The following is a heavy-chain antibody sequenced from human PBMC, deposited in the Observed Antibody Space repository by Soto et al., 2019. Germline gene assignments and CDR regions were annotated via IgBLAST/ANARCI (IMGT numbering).Heavy chain of an antibody. D-gene: IGHD4-17*01. CDR1: GGSISSYY. CDR3: ASYDYGDYSIDY. J-gene: IGHJ4*02. Sequence: SETLSLTCTVSGGSISSYYWSWIRQPPGKGLEWIGYIYYSGSTNYNPSLKSRVTISVDTSKNQFSLKLSSVTAADTAVYYCASYDYGDYSIDYWGQGTLVTVSS. V-gene: IGHV4-59*08. CDR2: IYYSGST.